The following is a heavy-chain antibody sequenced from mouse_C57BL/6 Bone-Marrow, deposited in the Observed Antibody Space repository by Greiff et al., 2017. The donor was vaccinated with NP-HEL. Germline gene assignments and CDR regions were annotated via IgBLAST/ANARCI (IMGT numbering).Heavy chain of an antibody. D-gene: IGHD2-12*01. CDR2: ISGGGGNT. CDR3: ASLYAY. CDR1: GFTFSSYT. Sequence: EVQGVESGGGLVKPGGSLKLSCAASGFTFSSYTMSWVRQTPEKRLEWVATISGGGGNTYYPDSVKGRFTISRDNAKNTLYLQMSSLRSEDTALYYCASLYAYWGQGTLVTVSA. V-gene: IGHV5-9*01. J-gene: IGHJ3*01.